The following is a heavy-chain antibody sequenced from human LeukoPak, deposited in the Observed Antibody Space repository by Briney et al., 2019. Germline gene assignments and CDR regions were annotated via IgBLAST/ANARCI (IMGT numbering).Heavy chain of an antibody. J-gene: IGHJ4*02. CDR3: AKLSPRGSEVVVITSFDY. V-gene: IGHV3-23*01. D-gene: IGHD3-22*01. CDR2: ISGSGGST. CDR1: GFTFSSYA. Sequence: GGSLRLSCAAPGFTFSSYAMSWVRQAPGKGLEWVLAISGSGGSTYYADSVKGRFTISRDNSKNTLYLQMNSPRAEDTAVYYCAKLSPRGSEVVVITSFDYWGQGTLVTVSS.